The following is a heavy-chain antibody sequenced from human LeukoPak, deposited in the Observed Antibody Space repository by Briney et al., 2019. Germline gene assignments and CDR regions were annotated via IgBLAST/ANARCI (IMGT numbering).Heavy chain of an antibody. D-gene: IGHD6-6*01. CDR2: ISSSSSYI. Sequence: PGGSLRLSCAASGFTFSSYGMSWVRQAPGKGLEWVSSISSSSSYIYYADSVKGRFTISRDNAKNSLYLQMNSLRAEDTAVYYCASQFLRAARHPLGDFDYWGQGTLVTVSS. V-gene: IGHV3-21*01. J-gene: IGHJ4*02. CDR1: GFTFSSYG. CDR3: ASQFLRAARHPLGDFDY.